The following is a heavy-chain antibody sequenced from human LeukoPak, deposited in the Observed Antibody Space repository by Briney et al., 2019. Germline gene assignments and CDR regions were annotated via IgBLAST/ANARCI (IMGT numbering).Heavy chain of an antibody. D-gene: IGHD3/OR15-3a*01. V-gene: IGHV3-21*01. CDR2: ISPSSNYK. CDR3: AREGYDLSQDYFAMDV. CDR1: GFTFSSYA. Sequence: PGGSLRLSCAASGFTFSSYAMSWVRQAPGKGLEWVSYISPSSNYKYYADSLKGRITISRDNAKNSLYLQMNSLRAKDTAVYYCAREGYDLSQDYFAMDVWGQGTTVTVSS. J-gene: IGHJ6*02.